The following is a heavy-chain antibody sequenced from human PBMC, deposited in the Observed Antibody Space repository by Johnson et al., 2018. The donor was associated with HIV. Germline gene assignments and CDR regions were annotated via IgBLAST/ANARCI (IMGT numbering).Heavy chain of an antibody. D-gene: IGHD5-24*01. CDR2: ISWNSGNI. CDR3: ARACRDGYTCDVYDV. CDR1: GFTFDDYA. Sequence: VQLVESGGGVVQPGRSLRLSCAASGFTFDDYAIHWVRQAPGKGLAWVSGISWNSGNIGYADSLKGRFTISRDNAKNSLYMEMNSLRAEDTAVFYCARACRDGYTCDVYDVWGQGTMVTVSS. J-gene: IGHJ3*01. V-gene: IGHV3-9*01.